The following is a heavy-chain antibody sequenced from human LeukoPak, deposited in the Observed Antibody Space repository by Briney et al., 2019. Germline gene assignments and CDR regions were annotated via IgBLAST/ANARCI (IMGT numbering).Heavy chain of an antibody. D-gene: IGHD4-17*01. J-gene: IGHJ4*02. CDR3: ARPTTVTTGYFDY. CDR1: GFTFSSYE. CDR2: ISSSGSTI. Sequence: GGSLRLSCAASGFTFSSYEMNWVRQAPGKGLEGVSYISSSGSTIYYADSVKGRFTISRDNAKNSLYLQMNSLRAEDTAVYYCARPTTVTTGYFDYWGQGTLVTVSS. V-gene: IGHV3-48*03.